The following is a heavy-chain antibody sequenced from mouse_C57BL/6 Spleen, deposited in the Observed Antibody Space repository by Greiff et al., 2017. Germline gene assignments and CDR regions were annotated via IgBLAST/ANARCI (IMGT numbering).Heavy chain of an antibody. V-gene: IGHV1-69*01. CDR2: IDPSDSYT. CDR3: ARRGYYDYDVGAMDY. J-gene: IGHJ4*01. Sequence: VQLQQPGAELVMPGASVKLSCKASGYTFTSYWMHWVKQRPGQGLEWIGEIDPSDSYTNYNQKFKGKSTLTVDKSSSTAYMQLSSLTSEDSAVYYCARRGYYDYDVGAMDYWGQGTSVTVSS. D-gene: IGHD2-4*01. CDR1: GYTFTSYW.